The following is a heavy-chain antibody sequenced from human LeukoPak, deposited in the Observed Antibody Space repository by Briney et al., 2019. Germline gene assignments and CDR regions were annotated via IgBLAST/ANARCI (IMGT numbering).Heavy chain of an antibody. CDR2: ISSSSSYI. CDR3: ARDPPTTVTTTGFDY. D-gene: IGHD4-11*01. V-gene: IGHV3-21*01. Sequence: GGSLRLSCAASGFTFSSYSMNWVRQAPGKGLEWVSSISSSSSYIYYADSVKGRFTISRDNAKNSLYLQMNSLRAEDTAVYYCARDPPTTVTTTGFDYWGQGTLVIVSS. CDR1: GFTFSSYS. J-gene: IGHJ4*02.